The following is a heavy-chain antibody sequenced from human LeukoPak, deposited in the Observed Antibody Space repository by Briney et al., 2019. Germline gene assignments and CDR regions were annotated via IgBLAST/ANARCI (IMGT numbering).Heavy chain of an antibody. CDR2: LGESGRP. CDR3: ARDLGGFPFLMDV. Sequence: SETLSLTCSVSGGSTRSGRHHWAWVRQPPGKGLEFIGSLGESGRPYYNAPLKSRVTIFEDSSGKQFSLNLSPVTAADPAGFYRARDLGGFPFLMDVWAEGPRSSSPQ. V-gene: IGHV4-39*07. CDR1: GGSTRSGRHH. J-gene: IGHJ6*04. D-gene: IGHD3-16*01.